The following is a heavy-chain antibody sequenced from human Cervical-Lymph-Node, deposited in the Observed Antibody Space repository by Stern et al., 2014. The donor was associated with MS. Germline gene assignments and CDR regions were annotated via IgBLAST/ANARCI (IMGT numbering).Heavy chain of an antibody. Sequence: VQLEQSGAEVKKPGASVKVSCKASRYTFNNYYMHWVRQAPGQGLEWMGISNHSGGSASYAQKFQGRFTITRDTSTSTVFMELGSLRSEDPAVYYCAREVAGHHLAMMDGWGQGTTVTVSS. J-gene: IGHJ6*02. CDR1: RYTFNNYY. CDR2: SNHSGGSA. CDR3: AREVAGHHLAMMDG. D-gene: IGHD6-19*01. V-gene: IGHV1-46*02.